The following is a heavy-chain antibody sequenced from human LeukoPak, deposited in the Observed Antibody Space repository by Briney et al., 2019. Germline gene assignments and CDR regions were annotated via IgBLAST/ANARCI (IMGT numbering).Heavy chain of an antibody. J-gene: IGHJ1*01. CDR2: INPNSGGT. Sequence: ASVKVSCKASGYTFTGYYMHWVRQAPGQGLEWMGWINPNSGGTNYAQKFQGRVTMTRDTSISTAYMELSRLGSDDTAVYYCADSSSWYSFFQHWGQGTLVTVSS. V-gene: IGHV1-2*02. CDR1: GYTFTGYY. D-gene: IGHD6-13*01. CDR3: ADSSSWYSFFQH.